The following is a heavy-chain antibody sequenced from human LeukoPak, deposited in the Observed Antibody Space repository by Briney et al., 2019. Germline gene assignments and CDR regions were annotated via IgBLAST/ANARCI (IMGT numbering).Heavy chain of an antibody. V-gene: IGHV4-39*07. Sequence: SETLSLTCTVSGGSISSSSYYWGWIRQPPGKGLEWIGEINHSGSTNYNPSLKSRVTISVDTSKNQFSLKLSSVTAADTAVYYCARRGYDSSGYSNWFDPWGQGTLVTVSS. CDR2: INHSGST. CDR1: GGSISSSSYY. CDR3: ARRGYDSSGYSNWFDP. J-gene: IGHJ5*02. D-gene: IGHD3-22*01.